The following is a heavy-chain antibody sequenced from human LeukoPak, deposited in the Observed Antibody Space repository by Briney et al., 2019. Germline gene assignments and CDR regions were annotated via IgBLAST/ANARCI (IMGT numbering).Heavy chain of an antibody. J-gene: IGHJ4*02. CDR2: ISYDGSNK. D-gene: IGHD2-15*01. CDR3: AKDLGYCSGGSCYSFDY. V-gene: IGHV3-30*18. CDR1: GFTFSSYG. Sequence: GGSLRLSCAASGFTFSSYGMHWVRQAPGKVLEWVAVISYDGSNKYYADSVKGRFTISRGNSKNTLYLQMNSLRAEDTAVYYCAKDLGYCSGGSCYSFDYWGQGTLVTVSS.